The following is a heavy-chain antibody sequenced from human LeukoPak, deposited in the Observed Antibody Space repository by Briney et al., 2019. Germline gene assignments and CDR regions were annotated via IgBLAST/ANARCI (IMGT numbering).Heavy chain of an antibody. J-gene: IGHJ4*02. D-gene: IGHD3-22*01. CDR1: GYTFTSYG. CDR3: AISYYHSSGYYYGPYFDY. CDR2: ISAYNGNT. V-gene: IGHV1-18*01. Sequence: ASVKVSCKASGYTFTSYGISWVRQAPGQGLEWMGWISAYNGNTNYAQKLQGRVTMTTDTSTSTAYMELRSLRSDDTAVYYCAISYYHSSGYYYGPYFDYWGQGTLVTVSS.